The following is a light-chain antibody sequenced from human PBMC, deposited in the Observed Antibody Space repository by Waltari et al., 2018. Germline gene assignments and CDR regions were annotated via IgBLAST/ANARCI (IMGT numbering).Light chain of an antibody. CDR3: QQYYSYPWT. CDR2: AAS. Sequence: AIRMTQSPSSLSASTGDRVTITCRASQGIRSYLAWYQQKPGKAPKLLIYAASTLQSGVPSRFSGSGSGTDFTLTISCLQSEYFATYYCQQYYSYPWTFGQGTKVEIK. CDR1: QGIRSY. V-gene: IGKV1-8*01. J-gene: IGKJ1*01.